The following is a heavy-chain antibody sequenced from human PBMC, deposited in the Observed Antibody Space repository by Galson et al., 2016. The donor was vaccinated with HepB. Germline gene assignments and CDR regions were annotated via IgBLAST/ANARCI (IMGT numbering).Heavy chain of an antibody. Sequence: SLRLSCAASGIIFSNYAMSWVRQAPGKGLEWVSAISGSGDNTYYADSVKGRFTISRDNSKNTLFLQMNSLRGEDSALYYCAKDFRGSGYFLDSWGQGTLVTVSS. CDR2: ISGSGDNT. CDR3: AKDFRGSGYFLDS. J-gene: IGHJ4*02. V-gene: IGHV3-23*01. D-gene: IGHD6-25*01. CDR1: GIIFSNYA.